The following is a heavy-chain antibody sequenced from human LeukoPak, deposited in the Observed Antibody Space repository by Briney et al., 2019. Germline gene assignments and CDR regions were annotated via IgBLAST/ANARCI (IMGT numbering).Heavy chain of an antibody. D-gene: IGHD3-10*01. J-gene: IGHJ4*02. CDR2: ISYDGSNK. Sequence: GGSLRLSCAASGFTFSSYAMHWVRQAPGKGLEWVAVISYDGSNKYYADSVKGRFTISRDNSKNTLYLQMNSLRAEDTAVYYCARDYYGSGSIIGYWGQGTLVTVSS. CDR3: ARDYYGSGSIIGY. V-gene: IGHV3-30-3*01. CDR1: GFTFSSYA.